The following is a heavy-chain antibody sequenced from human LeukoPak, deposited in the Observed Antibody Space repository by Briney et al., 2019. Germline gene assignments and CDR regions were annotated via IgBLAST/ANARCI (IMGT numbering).Heavy chain of an antibody. Sequence: GGSLRLYCAASGFTFSDYYMSWLRQAPGQGLEWVSYISSSGSTIYYADYVNGRFTISRDNAKNSLYLQMNSLRAEDTAVYYCARVAGYDFWSGYYGYFDYWGQGTLVTVSS. J-gene: IGHJ4*02. CDR3: ARVAGYDFWSGYYGYFDY. D-gene: IGHD3-3*01. CDR1: GFTFSDYY. V-gene: IGHV3-11*01. CDR2: ISSSGSTI.